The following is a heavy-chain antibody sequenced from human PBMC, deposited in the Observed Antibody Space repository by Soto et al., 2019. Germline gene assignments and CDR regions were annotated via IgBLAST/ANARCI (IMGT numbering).Heavy chain of an antibody. CDR1: GGTFSSYA. Sequence: QVQLVQSGAEVKKPGSSVKVSCKASGGTFSSYAISWVRQAPGQGLEWMGGIIPIFGTANYAQKFQGRVTITADESTSTAYMELSSLRSEDTAVYYCARGGGFYCSGGSCYRYNWFDPWGQGTLVTVSS. V-gene: IGHV1-69*01. D-gene: IGHD2-15*01. CDR2: IIPIFGTA. J-gene: IGHJ5*02. CDR3: ARGGGFYCSGGSCYRYNWFDP.